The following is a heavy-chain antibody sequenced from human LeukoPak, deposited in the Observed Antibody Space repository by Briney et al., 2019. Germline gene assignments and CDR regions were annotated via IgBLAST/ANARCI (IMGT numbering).Heavy chain of an antibody. Sequence: ASPKLSCKAAGYSFTTAVIAWARRAPGEGLEWMGWINTYNGNTNCVQKSQSRVTMTTDTSTSTAYMELRSLRFAETAVYYCARAQAREAGTGGFDSWGQGTLVTVSS. CDR1: GYSFTTAV. CDR2: INTYNGNT. J-gene: IGHJ5*01. CDR3: ARAQAREAGTGGFDS. V-gene: IGHV1-18*01. D-gene: IGHD6-19*01.